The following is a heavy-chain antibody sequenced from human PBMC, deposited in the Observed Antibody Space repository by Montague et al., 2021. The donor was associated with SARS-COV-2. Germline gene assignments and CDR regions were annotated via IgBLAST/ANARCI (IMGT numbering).Heavy chain of an antibody. CDR3: ARDNDDYVWGSYRYIY. D-gene: IGHD3-16*02. V-gene: IGHV3-30*04. CDR1: GFTFSSYA. J-gene: IGHJ4*02. CDR2: ISYDGSNK. Sequence: SLRLSCAASGFTFSSYAMHWVRQAPGKGLEWVSVISYDGSNKYYADSVKGRFTISRDMNSLTAEDTTVYYCARDNDDYVWGSYRYIYWGQGTLVTVSS.